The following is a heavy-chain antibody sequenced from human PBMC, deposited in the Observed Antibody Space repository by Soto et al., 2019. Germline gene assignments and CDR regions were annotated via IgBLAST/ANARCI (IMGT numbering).Heavy chain of an antibody. CDR1: GGSISSYY. CDR3: AVYLPVAGGVGY. D-gene: IGHD6-19*01. V-gene: IGHV4-59*01. J-gene: IGHJ4*02. Sequence: ETLSLTCTVSGGSISSYYWSWIRQPPGKGLEWIGYIYYTGSTNYNPSLKSRVTISLDRSRNQFSLNLNSVTAADTAVYYCAVYLPVAGGVGYWGQGTLVTVSS. CDR2: IYYTGST.